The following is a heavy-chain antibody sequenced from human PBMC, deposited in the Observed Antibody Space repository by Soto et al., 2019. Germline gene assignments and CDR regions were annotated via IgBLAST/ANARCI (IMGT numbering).Heavy chain of an antibody. CDR1: GFTFSNYS. CDR3: ARDLHDYVSFRFDP. V-gene: IGHV3-21*01. J-gene: IGHJ5*02. Sequence: GGSLRLSCAASGFTFSNYSMNWVRQAPGKGLEWVSSISTSSGYRYYADSVKGRFTISRDNAKKSLYLQINSLRAEDTAVYYCARDLHDYVSFRFDPWGQGTLVTVSS. CDR2: ISTSSGYR. D-gene: IGHD3-16*01.